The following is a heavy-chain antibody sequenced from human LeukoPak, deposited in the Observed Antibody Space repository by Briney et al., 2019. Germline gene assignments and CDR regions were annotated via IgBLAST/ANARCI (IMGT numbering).Heavy chain of an antibody. CDR1: GGSISSSSYY. CDR3: ATTTGRYSSSTSCYQAMFDH. V-gene: IGHV4-39*01. D-gene: IGHD2-2*01. J-gene: IGHJ5*02. Sequence: PSETLSLTCTVSGGSISSSSYYWGWIRQPPGKALEWIGSIYYSGSTYYNPSLKSRVTISVDTSKNQFSLKLSSVTAADTAVYYCATTTGRYSSSTSCYQAMFDHWGQGTLVTVSS. CDR2: IYYSGST.